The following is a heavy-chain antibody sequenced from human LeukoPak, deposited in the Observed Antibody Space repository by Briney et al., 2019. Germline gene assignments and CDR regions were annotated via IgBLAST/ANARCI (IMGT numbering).Heavy chain of an antibody. V-gene: IGHV2-5*02. CDR2: IYWDDEK. D-gene: IGHD3-3*01. CDR3: THFLQFYSFDY. CDR1: GFSLSTTGVT. J-gene: IGHJ4*02. Sequence: SGPTLVKPTQTLTLTCNFSGFSLSTTGVTVGWIRQFPGRTLEWLALIYWDDEKRYNPSVKSRVSIARDASEKQVVLTMTNVDPVDTATYYCTHFLQFYSFDYWGQGALVTVSS.